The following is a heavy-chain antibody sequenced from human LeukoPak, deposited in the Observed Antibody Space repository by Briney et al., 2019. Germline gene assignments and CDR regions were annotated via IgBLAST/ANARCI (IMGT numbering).Heavy chain of an antibody. CDR2: IKQDGSEK. CDR3: PRFGELGVYFDY. Sequence: PGGSLRLSCAASGFTFSSYWMSWVRQAPGKRLEWVANIKQDGSEKYYVDSVKGRFTISRDNAKNSLYLQMNSLRAEDTAVYYCPRFGELGVYFDYWGQGTLVTVSS. J-gene: IGHJ4*02. D-gene: IGHD3-10*01. CDR1: GFTFSSYW. V-gene: IGHV3-7*04.